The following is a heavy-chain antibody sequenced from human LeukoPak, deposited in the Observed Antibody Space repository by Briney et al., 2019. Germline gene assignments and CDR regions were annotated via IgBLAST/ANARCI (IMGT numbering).Heavy chain of an antibody. D-gene: IGHD6-13*01. J-gene: IGHJ4*02. V-gene: IGHV1-69*06. CDR2: IIPIFGTA. Sequence: GGSLRLSCAASGFTFSSYAISWVRQAPGQGLEWMGGIIPIFGTANYAQKFQGRVTITADKSTSTAYMELSSLRSEDTAVYYCATTGAAAGSGYYFDYWGQGTLVTVSS. CDR1: GFTFSSYA. CDR3: ATTGAAAGSGYYFDY.